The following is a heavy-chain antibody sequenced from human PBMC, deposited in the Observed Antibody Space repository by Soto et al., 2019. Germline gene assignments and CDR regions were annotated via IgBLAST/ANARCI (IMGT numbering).Heavy chain of an antibody. Sequence: PGGSLRLSCEGSGFTFSSFAMGWVRQAPGKGLEWLSSVSADGVSSFSADSVRGRFRVSGDNSKNTLFLQMRFLRVEDTAVYYCAKTRQAPVGTHFFDLWGQGTQVTVSS. CDR1: GFTFSSFA. CDR3: AKTRQAPVGTHFFDL. J-gene: IGHJ4*02. V-gene: IGHV3-23*01. CDR2: VSADGVSS.